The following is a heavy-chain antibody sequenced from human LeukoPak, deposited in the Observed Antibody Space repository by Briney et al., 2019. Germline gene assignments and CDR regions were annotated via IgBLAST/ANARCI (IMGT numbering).Heavy chain of an antibody. CDR3: ARDYYDSSGYPIPVGY. V-gene: IGHV3-21*01. CDR1: GFTFSSYS. CDR2: ISSSSSYI. Sequence: GGSLRLSCAASGFTFSSYSMNWVRQAPGKGLQWVSSISSSSSYIYSADSVKGRFTISRDNAKNSLYLQMNSLRAEGTAVYYCARDYYDSSGYPIPVGYWGQGTLVTVSS. D-gene: IGHD3-22*01. J-gene: IGHJ4*02.